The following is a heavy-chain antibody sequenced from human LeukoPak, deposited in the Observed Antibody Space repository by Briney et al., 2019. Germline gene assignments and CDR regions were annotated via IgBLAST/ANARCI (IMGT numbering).Heavy chain of an antibody. D-gene: IGHD4-17*01. CDR3: ARVSYGYMDV. CDR2: ISSSGSTI. CDR1: GFTFSSYE. Sequence: SGGSLRLSCAASGFTFSSYEMNCVRQAPGKGLEWVSYISSSGSTIYYADSVKVRFTIPRDNAKNSLYLQMNSLRPEDTAVYYCARVSYGYMDVWGKGTTVTVSS. J-gene: IGHJ6*03. V-gene: IGHV3-48*03.